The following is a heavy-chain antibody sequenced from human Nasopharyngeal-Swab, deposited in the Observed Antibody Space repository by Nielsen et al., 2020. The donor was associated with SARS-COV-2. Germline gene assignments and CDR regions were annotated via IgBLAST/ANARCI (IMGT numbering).Heavy chain of an antibody. CDR2: IYASGSA. J-gene: IGHJ3*02. Sequence: WIRQPPGKGLEWIGRIYASGSANYNLSLKSRGTMSEDASKNQFSLNLSSLTAADTAVYYFARGGRAETAPFDIWGQGTMVTVSS. CDR3: ARGGRAETAPFDI. V-gene: IGHV4-4*07. D-gene: IGHD1-14*01.